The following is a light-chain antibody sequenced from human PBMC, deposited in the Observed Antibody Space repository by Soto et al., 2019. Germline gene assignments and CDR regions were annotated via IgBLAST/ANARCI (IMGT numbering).Light chain of an antibody. CDR2: LGS. Sequence: DIVMTQSPLSLPVTPGEPASISCRSSQSLLHSNGYNYLDWYLQKPGQSPQLLIYLGSNRASGVPDRFSCSGSGTDFTLKISRVEAEDVGVYYCMQALQTPPGFGGGTKVEIQ. CDR1: QSLLHSNGYNY. V-gene: IGKV2-28*01. CDR3: MQALQTPPG. J-gene: IGKJ4*01.